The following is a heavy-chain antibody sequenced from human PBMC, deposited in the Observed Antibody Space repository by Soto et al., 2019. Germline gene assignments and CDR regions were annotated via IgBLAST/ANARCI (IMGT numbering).Heavy chain of an antibody. D-gene: IGHD4-4*01. CDR1: GYTFTDYY. Sequence: EVQLVQSGAEVKEPGATVTISCKVSGYTFTDYYMHWVQQAPGKGLEWMGLVDPEDDETIYAETFQGRVTITADTSTDTAYMELSSLTSEDTAVYYCATVSQSTAGIFDYWGQGTLVTVSS. V-gene: IGHV1-69-2*01. CDR3: ATVSQSTAGIFDY. CDR2: VDPEDDET. J-gene: IGHJ4*02.